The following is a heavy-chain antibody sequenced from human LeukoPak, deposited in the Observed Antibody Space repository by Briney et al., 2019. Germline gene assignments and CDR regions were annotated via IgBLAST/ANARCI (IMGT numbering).Heavy chain of an antibody. CDR1: GYTFTGYY. J-gene: IGHJ5*02. CDR3: AREDYYGSGSLPWIDP. D-gene: IGHD3-10*01. Sequence: SVKVSCKASGYTFTGYYMHWVRQAPGQGVEWMGWINPNSGGTNYAQKVQGWVTMTRDTSIGTAFMELSRLRADDTAVYYCAREDYYGSGSLPWIDPWGQGTLVTVSS. V-gene: IGHV1-2*04. CDR2: INPNSGGT.